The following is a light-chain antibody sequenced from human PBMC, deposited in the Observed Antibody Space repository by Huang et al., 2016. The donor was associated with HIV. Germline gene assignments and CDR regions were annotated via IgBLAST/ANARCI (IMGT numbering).Light chain of an antibody. CDR2: DAS. CDR1: QSIGSY. CDR3: QQRNNWPPWT. Sequence: EIVLTQSPATLSLSPGEGATLSCRASQSIGSYLAWYQQRPGQAPRLLIYDASVSATGIPARFSGRGSGTDFTLTISSLEPEDCAVYYCQQRNNWPPWTFGQGTKVELK. V-gene: IGKV3-11*01. J-gene: IGKJ1*01.